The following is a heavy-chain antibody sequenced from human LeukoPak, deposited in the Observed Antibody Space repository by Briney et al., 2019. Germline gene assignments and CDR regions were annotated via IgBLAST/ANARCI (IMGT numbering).Heavy chain of an antibody. V-gene: IGHV4-59*01. Sequence: SETLTLTCTVSGGSISDYFWSWIRQPPGKGLEWISYVYNSGNTNYNPSLKSRVTISVDTSKNQFSLKLSSVTAADTAVYYCARRGYYMDVWGKGITVTVSS. J-gene: IGHJ6*03. CDR3: ARRGYYMDV. CDR2: VYNSGNT. CDR1: GGSISDYF.